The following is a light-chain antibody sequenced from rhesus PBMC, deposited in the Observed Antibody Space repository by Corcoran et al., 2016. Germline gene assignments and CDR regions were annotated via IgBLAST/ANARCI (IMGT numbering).Light chain of an antibody. Sequence: DIQMTQSPSSLSASVGDKVTITCRASQGISSWLAWYQQKPGKAPKPLIYKASSLQSGVPSRFSGSGSGTDFTLTISSRQPEDFATYYCLQYSSSPWTFGQGTKVEIK. V-gene: IGKV1-22*01. CDR2: KAS. J-gene: IGKJ1*01. CDR1: QGISSW. CDR3: LQYSSSPWT.